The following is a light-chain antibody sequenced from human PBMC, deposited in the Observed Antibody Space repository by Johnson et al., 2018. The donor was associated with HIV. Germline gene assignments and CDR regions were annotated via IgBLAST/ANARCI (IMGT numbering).Light chain of an antibody. CDR1: SSNIGNNY. J-gene: IGLJ1*01. V-gene: IGLV1-51*01. CDR2: DNN. CDR3: ATWDTSLSAGGV. Sequence: QSVLTQPASVSAAPGQKVTISCSGSSSNIGNNYVSWYQQLPGTAPKLLIYDNNKRPSGVPDRFSGSKSGTSATLDITGLQTGDEADYYCATWDTSLSAGGVFGTGTKVTVL.